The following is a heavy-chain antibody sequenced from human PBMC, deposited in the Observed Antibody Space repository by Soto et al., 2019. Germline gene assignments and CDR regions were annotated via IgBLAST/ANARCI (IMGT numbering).Heavy chain of an antibody. D-gene: IGHD6-13*01. Sequence: SETLSLTCTVSGGSISSGDYYWSWIRQPPGKGLEWIGYIYYSGSTYYNPSLKSRVTISVGTSKNQFSLKLSSVTAADTAVYYCASRETYSRAGYYYYGVDVWGQGTTVTVSS. CDR2: IYYSGST. J-gene: IGHJ6*02. V-gene: IGHV4-30-4*01. CDR3: ASRETYSRAGYYYYGVDV. CDR1: GGSISSGDYY.